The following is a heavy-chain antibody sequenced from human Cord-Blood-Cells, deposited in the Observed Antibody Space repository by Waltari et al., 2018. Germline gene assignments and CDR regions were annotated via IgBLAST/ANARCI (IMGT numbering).Heavy chain of an antibody. CDR3: ARDTVVTYYDILTGYDAFDI. D-gene: IGHD3-9*01. Sequence: QVQLQESGPGLVKPSQTLSLTCTVSGGSISSGDYYWSWIRQPPGKGREWIGYIYYSGSTYYNPSLKSRVTISVDTSKNQFSLKLSSVTAADTAVYYCARDTVVTYYDILTGYDAFDIWGQGTMVTVSS. J-gene: IGHJ3*02. CDR2: IYYSGST. V-gene: IGHV4-30-4*08. CDR1: GGSISSGDYY.